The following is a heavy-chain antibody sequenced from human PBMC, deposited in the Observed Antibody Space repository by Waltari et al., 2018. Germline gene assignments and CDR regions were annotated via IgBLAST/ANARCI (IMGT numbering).Heavy chain of an antibody. Sequence: QLQLQESGPGLVKPSETLSLTCTVSGGSISSSSYYWGWLRQPPGKGLEWIGSIYYSGSTYYNPSRKSRVTISVDTSKNQFSLKLSSVTAADTAVYYCARDGGGAAGAQNWFDPWGQGTLVTVSS. CDR2: IYYSGST. J-gene: IGHJ5*02. V-gene: IGHV4-39*07. CDR3: ARDGGGAAGAQNWFDP. D-gene: IGHD6-13*01. CDR1: GGSISSSSYY.